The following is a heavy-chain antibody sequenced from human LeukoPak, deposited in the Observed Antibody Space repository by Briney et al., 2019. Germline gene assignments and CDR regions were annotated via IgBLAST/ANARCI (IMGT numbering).Heavy chain of an antibody. V-gene: IGHV1-46*01. D-gene: IGHD3-22*01. CDR2: INPSGGST. CDR3: ARGYYYDSMPRPFDP. Sequence: ASGKVSRKASGYTFTSYDMHLERQAPGQGLEWMGIINPSGGSTSYAQKFQGRVTMTRDTSTSTVYMELSSLRSEDTAVYYCARGYYYDSMPRPFDPWGQGTLVTVSS. J-gene: IGHJ5*02. CDR1: GYTFTSYD.